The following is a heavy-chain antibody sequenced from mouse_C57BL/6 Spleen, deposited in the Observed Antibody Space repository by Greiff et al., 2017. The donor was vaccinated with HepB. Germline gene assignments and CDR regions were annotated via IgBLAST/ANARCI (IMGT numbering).Heavy chain of an antibody. V-gene: IGHV1-52*01. CDR2: IDPSDSET. CDR1: GYTFTSYW. D-gene: IGHD2-1*01. J-gene: IGHJ3*01. CDR3: ARVVYYGNPAWFAY. Sequence: QVQLQQPGAELVRPGSSVKLSCKASGYTFTSYWMHWVKQRPIQGLEWIGNIDPSDSETHYNQKFKDKATLTVDKSPSTAYMQLSSLTSEDSAVYYCARVVYYGNPAWFAYWGQGTLVTVSA.